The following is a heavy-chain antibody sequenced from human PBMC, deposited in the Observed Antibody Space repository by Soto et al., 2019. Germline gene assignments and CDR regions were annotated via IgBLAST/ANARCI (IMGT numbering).Heavy chain of an antibody. CDR1: GGSISSGGFY. D-gene: IGHD3-22*01. J-gene: IGHJ1*01. CDR3: VHNGDYYDGSGPKGLHH. Sequence: PSETLSLTCTVSGGSISSGGFYGVWIRQPPGKGLEWRGYIYYSGATYHNPSLKGRITISVDTSKNQFSLKLSSVTAADTAVYYCVHNGDYYDGSGPKGLHHWGQGTLVTVSS. V-gene: IGHV4-31*03. CDR2: IYYSGAT.